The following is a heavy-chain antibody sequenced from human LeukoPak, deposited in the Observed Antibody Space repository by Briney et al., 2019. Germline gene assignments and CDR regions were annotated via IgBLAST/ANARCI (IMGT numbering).Heavy chain of an antibody. CDR3: ARGYPNVVALFDY. J-gene: IGHJ4*02. D-gene: IGHD2-8*01. CDR1: DDSITMYY. V-gene: IGHV4-59*01. Sequence: SETLSLTCSVSDDSITMYYWTWIRQPPGKGLEWIGYVDHTGSTNFNPSLNGRVSISRDTTKNLFSLRLRSVTAADTAVYYCARGYPNVVALFDYWGQGTLVTVSS. CDR2: VDHTGST.